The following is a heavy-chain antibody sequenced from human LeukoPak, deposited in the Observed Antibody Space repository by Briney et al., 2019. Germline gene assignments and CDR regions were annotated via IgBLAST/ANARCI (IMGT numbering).Heavy chain of an antibody. J-gene: IGHJ6*02. CDR2: LSDSATYT. Sequence: GGSLRLSCAASGFTFSSYAMSWVRQAPGKGLEWVSTLSDSATYTYYADSVKGRFTISRDNSKNTLYLQMNSLRAEDTAVYYCARFLWFGEPDVWGQGTTVTVSS. V-gene: IGHV3-23*01. D-gene: IGHD3-10*01. CDR1: GFTFSSYA. CDR3: ARFLWFGEPDV.